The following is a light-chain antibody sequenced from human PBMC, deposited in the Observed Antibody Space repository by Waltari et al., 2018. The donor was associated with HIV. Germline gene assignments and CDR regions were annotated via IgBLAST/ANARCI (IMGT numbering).Light chain of an antibody. CDR1: ALPNQY. CDR3: QSAVSKNVI. V-gene: IGLV3-25*03. CDR2: KDN. J-gene: IGLJ2*01. Sequence: SYELTQPPSVSVSPGQTATITCSGDALPNQYAYWFQQKPGQAPVMVIYKDNERPSGIPEGFTGSSSGTTVTLTISGVQAEDEADYYCQSAVSKNVIFGGGTKLT.